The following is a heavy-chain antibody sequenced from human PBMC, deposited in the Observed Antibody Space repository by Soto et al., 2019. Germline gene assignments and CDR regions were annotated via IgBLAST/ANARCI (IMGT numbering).Heavy chain of an antibody. Sequence: GALRLSCSASGFTFRSYAMSWVRKAPGKGLEWVSAISGSGGSTYYADSVKGRFTISRDNSKNTLYLQMNSLRAEDTVVYYCAKVRQDYYDSSGSYDAFDIWGQGTMVNVSS. D-gene: IGHD3-22*01. CDR1: GFTFRSYA. CDR3: AKVRQDYYDSSGSYDAFDI. J-gene: IGHJ3*02. CDR2: ISGSGGST. V-gene: IGHV3-23*01.